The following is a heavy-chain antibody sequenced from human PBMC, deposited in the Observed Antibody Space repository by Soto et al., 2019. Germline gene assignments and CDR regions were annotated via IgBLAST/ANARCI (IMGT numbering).Heavy chain of an antibody. V-gene: IGHV4-31*03. J-gene: IGHJ3*02. CDR1: GGSISSGGYY. CDR3: TRQYDYDSGKSDAFDI. Sequence: QVQLQESGPGLVKPSQTLSLTCTASGGSISSGGYYWSWIRQHPGKGLEWIGYIYHSGSTYYSAPLRSRITIPLYTSKNQLTLQLRSVTAAATGVYYCTRQYDYDSGKSDAFDIWGQGTMVTVSS. CDR2: IYHSGST. D-gene: IGHD3-22*01.